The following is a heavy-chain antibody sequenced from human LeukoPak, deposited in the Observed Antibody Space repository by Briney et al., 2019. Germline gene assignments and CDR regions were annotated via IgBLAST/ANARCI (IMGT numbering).Heavy chain of an antibody. Sequence: PGGSLRLSCAASGFIFSDYYMSWIRQAPGKGLEWVSYISNSGSIIYYADSVKGRFTISRDNAKNSLYLQMNSLRAEDTALYYCASVDYYGSGNYYNDVDYWGQGTLVTVSS. CDR2: ISNSGSII. CDR1: GFIFSDYY. D-gene: IGHD3-10*01. CDR3: ASVDYYGSGNYYNDVDY. V-gene: IGHV3-11*04. J-gene: IGHJ4*02.